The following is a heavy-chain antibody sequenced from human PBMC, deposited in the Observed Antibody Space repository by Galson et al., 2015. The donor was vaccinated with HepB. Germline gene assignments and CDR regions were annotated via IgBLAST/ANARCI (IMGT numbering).Heavy chain of an antibody. CDR2: VKQDGSEK. J-gene: IGHJ4*02. CDR3: ARDDPGSCDY. CDR1: GFSLTSNW. Sequence: SLRLSCAASGFSLTSNWMSWVRQAPGKGLEWVANVKQDGSEKYYVDSVKGRFTISRDNSKNTLYLQMNSLRAEDTAVYYCARDDPGSCDYWGQGTLVTVSS. V-gene: IGHV3-7*01. D-gene: IGHD3-10*01.